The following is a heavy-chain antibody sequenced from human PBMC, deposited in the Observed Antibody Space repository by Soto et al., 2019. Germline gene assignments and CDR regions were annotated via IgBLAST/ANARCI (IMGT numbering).Heavy chain of an antibody. D-gene: IGHD3-22*01. CDR3: ARDLDSSGFSPDWFDP. CDR2: IYTGGSI. CDR1: GGSLSNYY. J-gene: IGHJ5*02. Sequence: SETLSLTCTVFGGSLSNYYWSWIRQPTGKGLEWIGRIYTGGSINYNPSLQSRVTMSVDKSKQQFSLKLTSVTAADTAVYYCARDLDSSGFSPDWFDPWGQGTLVTVSS. V-gene: IGHV4-4*07.